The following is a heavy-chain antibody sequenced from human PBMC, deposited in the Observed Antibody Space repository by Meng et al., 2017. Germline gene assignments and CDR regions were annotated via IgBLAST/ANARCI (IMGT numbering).Heavy chain of an antibody. J-gene: IGHJ4*02. CDR3: AHSPLNYYDSSGYYYVFFDY. CDR2: IYWDDDK. V-gene: IGHV2-5*02. Sequence: SGPTLVKPTQTLTLTCTFSGFSLSTSGVGVGWIRQPPGKALEWLAPIYWDDDKRYSPSLKSRLTITKDTSKNQVVLTMTNMDPVDTATYYCAHSPLNYYDSSGYYYVFFDYWGQGTLVTVSS. CDR1: GFSLSTSGVG. D-gene: IGHD3-22*01.